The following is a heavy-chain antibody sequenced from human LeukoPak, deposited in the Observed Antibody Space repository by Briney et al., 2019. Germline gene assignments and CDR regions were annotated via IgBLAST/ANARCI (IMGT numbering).Heavy chain of an antibody. Sequence: GGSLRLSCAASGFTFSSYSMNWVRQAPGKGLEWVSSISSSSSYIYYADSVKGQFTISRDNAKNSLYLQMNSLRAEDTAVYYCARTPYGGNPRRLAFFDYWGQGTLVTVSS. CDR1: GFTFSSYS. CDR2: ISSSSSYI. V-gene: IGHV3-21*01. D-gene: IGHD4-23*01. J-gene: IGHJ4*02. CDR3: ARTPYGGNPRRLAFFDY.